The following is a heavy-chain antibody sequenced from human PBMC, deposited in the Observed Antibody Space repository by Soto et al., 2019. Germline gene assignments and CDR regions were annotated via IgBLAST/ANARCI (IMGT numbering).Heavy chain of an antibody. V-gene: IGHV3-23*01. CDR3: ASTRASYYYYGMDV. CDR1: GFTFSSYA. J-gene: IGHJ6*02. Sequence: GGSLRLSCAASGFTFSSYAMSWVRQAPGKGLEWVSAISGSGGSTYYADSVKGRFTISRDNSKNTLYLQMNSLRAEDTAVYYCASTRASYYYYGMDVWGQGTTVTV. CDR2: ISGSGGST.